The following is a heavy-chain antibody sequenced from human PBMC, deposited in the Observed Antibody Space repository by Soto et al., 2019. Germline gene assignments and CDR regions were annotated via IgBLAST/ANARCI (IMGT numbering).Heavy chain of an antibody. Sequence: QVQLVQSGAEVKKPGSSVKVSCKASGGTFSSYTISWVRQAPGQGLEWMGRIIPILGIANYAQKFQGRVTITADKSTSTAYMEMSSLRYEDTAVYYCAGDGGGVVVPAADWYFDLWGRGTLVTVSS. V-gene: IGHV1-69*08. CDR3: AGDGGGVVVPAADWYFDL. CDR2: IIPILGIA. CDR1: GGTFSSYT. D-gene: IGHD2-2*01. J-gene: IGHJ2*01.